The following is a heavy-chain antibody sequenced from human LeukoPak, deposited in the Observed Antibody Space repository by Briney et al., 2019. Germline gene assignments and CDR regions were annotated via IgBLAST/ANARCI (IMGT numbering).Heavy chain of an antibody. CDR2: IYPGDSDT. V-gene: IGHV5-51*01. Sequence: GESLKISCKGSGYSFTSYWIGWVRQMPGKGLEWMGIIYPGDSDTRYSPSFEGQVTISADKSITTAYLQWSSLKASDTAMYYCAILLGVVAAKFDYWGQGTLVTVSS. CDR3: AILLGVVAAKFDY. CDR1: GYSFTSYW. D-gene: IGHD3-22*01. J-gene: IGHJ4*02.